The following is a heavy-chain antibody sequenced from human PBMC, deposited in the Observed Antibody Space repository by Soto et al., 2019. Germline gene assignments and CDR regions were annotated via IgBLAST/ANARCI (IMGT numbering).Heavy chain of an antibody. CDR1: VFAFSSYA. D-gene: IGHD6-6*01. V-gene: IGHV3-23*01. Sequence: GGSLRLSCAPSVFAFSSYAMRWVRQSPGKGLEWVSAISGSGGSTYYADSVKGRFTISRDNSKNTLYLQMNSLRAEDTAVYYCAKDHIPARVDYYYYGMDVWGQGTTVTVS. CDR2: ISGSGGST. CDR3: AKDHIPARVDYYYYGMDV. J-gene: IGHJ6*02.